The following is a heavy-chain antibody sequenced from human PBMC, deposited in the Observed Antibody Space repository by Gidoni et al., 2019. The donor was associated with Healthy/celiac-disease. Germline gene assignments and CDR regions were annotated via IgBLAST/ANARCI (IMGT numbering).Heavy chain of an antibody. D-gene: IGHD5-18*01. CDR1: GFTFGDYA. J-gene: IGHJ4*02. CDR3: TRDQSGYSYGTDY. V-gene: IGHV3-49*05. CDR2: IRSKAYGGTT. Sequence: EVQLVESGGGLVKPGRSLRLPCTASGFTFGDYAMSWFRQAPGKGLEWVGFIRSKAYGGTTEYAASVKGRFTISRDDSKSIAYLQMNSLKTEDTAVYYCTRDQSGYSYGTDYWGQGTLVTVSS.